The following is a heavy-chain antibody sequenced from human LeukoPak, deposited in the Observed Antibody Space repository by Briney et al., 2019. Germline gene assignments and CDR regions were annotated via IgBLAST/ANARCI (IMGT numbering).Heavy chain of an antibody. J-gene: IGHJ6*02. CDR1: GGSISSDY. V-gene: IGHV4-59*01. CDR3: ARVSVVYGMDV. CDR2: MYYTGST. Sequence: SETLSLTCSVSGGSISSDYWAWIRQPPRKGLEWIGYMYYTGSTNHNPSLKSRVTISLATSKNQFSLKLSSVTAADTAVYYCARVSVVYGMDVWGRGTTVTVSS.